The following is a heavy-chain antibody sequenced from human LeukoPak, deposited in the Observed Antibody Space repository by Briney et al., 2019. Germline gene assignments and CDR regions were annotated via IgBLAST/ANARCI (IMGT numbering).Heavy chain of an antibody. CDR3: VVVVEPPDSDGFDV. CDR1: GFTFGNSW. Sequence: GGSLRLSRAASGFTFGNSWVHWVPQAPGKGLVWVSLINADGSTTTYADSVKGRSTISRDNARNTLSLQMNSLTIEDTAVYYCVVVVEPPDSDGFDVWGQGTMITVSS. CDR2: INADGSTT. J-gene: IGHJ3*01. D-gene: IGHD1-14*01. V-gene: IGHV3-74*01.